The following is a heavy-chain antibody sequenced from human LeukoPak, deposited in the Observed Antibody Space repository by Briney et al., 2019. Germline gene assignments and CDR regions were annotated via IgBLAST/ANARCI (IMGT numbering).Heavy chain of an antibody. J-gene: IGHJ4*02. D-gene: IGHD3-16*01. V-gene: IGHV4-59*01. CDR3: ARGPGPVGGDN. Sequence: SETLSLTCTVSGGSISSSYWSWMRQPPGKGLEWIGYLYYTGSTNYNPSLKSRVTISVDRSKNQFSLKLSSVTAADTAIYYCARGPGPVGGDNWGQGTLVTVSS. CDR2: LYYTGST. CDR1: GGSISSSY.